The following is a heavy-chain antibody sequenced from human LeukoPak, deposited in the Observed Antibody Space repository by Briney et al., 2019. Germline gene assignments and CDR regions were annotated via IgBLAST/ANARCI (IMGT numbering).Heavy chain of an antibody. CDR2: IYYSGST. V-gene: IGHV4-59*08. Sequence: SETLSLTCTVSGGSISSYYWSWIRQPPGKGLEWIGYIYYSGSTNYNPSLKSRVTISVDTSKNQFSLKLSSVTAADTAVYYCARSRFWGVRTSGDAFDIWGQGTMVTVSS. D-gene: IGHD3-16*01. J-gene: IGHJ3*02. CDR1: GGSISSYY. CDR3: ARSRFWGVRTSGDAFDI.